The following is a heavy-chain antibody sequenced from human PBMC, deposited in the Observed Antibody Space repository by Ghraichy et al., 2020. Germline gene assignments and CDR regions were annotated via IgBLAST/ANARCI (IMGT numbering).Heavy chain of an antibody. Sequence: SETLSLTCTVSGGSINPFYWIWIRRPAVNGLDWLVYSSQSVNPNSNPSLNCHLSMSIHTSKGQFSLRLTSVTAADTAVYYCARRTLATNFVYWGQGTLVTVSS. CDR3: ARRTLATNFVY. CDR1: GGSINPFY. V-gene: IGHV4-59*01. J-gene: IGHJ4*02. CDR2: SSQSVNP. D-gene: IGHD1-14*01.